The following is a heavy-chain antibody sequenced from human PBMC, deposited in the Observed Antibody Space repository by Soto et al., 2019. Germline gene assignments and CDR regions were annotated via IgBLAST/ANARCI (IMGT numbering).Heavy chain of an antibody. V-gene: IGHV1-3*01. D-gene: IGHD2-2*01. CDR1: GYTFTNYV. Sequence: ASGKVSCKXSGYTFTNYVMHWVRQAPGQRPEWMGWIDPVNGNTKYSHNFQARVAIISDTSASTADMELSSLRSEDTAIYYCTRSCSSTSCYENAYDIWGQGTMVTVSS. CDR2: IDPVNGNT. J-gene: IGHJ3*02. CDR3: TRSCSSTSCYENAYDI.